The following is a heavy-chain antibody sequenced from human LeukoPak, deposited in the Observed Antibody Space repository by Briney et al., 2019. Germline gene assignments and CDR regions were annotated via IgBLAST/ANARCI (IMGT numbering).Heavy chain of an antibody. J-gene: IGHJ5*02. CDR1: GGSISSGSYY. V-gene: IGHV4-61*02. D-gene: IGHD5-18*01. Sequence: NPSETLSLTCTVSGGSISSGSYYWSWIRQPAGKGLERIGRIYTSGSTNYNPSLKSRVTISVDTSKNQFSLKLSSVTAADTAVYYCARGVDTAPTPNWFDPWGQGTLVTVSS. CDR3: ARGVDTAPTPNWFDP. CDR2: IYTSGST.